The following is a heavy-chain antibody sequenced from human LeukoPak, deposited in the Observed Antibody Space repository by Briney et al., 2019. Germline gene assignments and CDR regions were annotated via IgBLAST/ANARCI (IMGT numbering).Heavy chain of an antibody. J-gene: IGHJ3*02. CDR2: ISGSGAYT. CDR3: TTVFAPFLNAFDI. Sequence: GGSLRLSCVAYGFTFSSFAMSWVRQAPGKGLEWVSTISGSGAYTYYPDSVTGRFIISGDNSKNTLYLEMNSLKTEDTAVYYCTTVFAPFLNAFDIWGQGTMVTVSS. CDR1: GFTFSSFA. V-gene: IGHV3-23*01. D-gene: IGHD2/OR15-2a*01.